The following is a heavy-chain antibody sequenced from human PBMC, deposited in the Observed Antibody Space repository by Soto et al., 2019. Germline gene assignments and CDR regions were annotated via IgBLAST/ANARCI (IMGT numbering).Heavy chain of an antibody. CDR2: MNQDGSEI. V-gene: IGHV3-7*01. D-gene: IGHD3-10*01. Sequence: PGGSLRLSCVGSEFPFSSFWICWILQTPGKGLEWVTNMNQDGSEIAYADSVKGRFTVSRDNAKNAVYLQMNSLAVEDTAVYFFERDVSYKRFDHWGQGALVTVSS. J-gene: IGHJ4*02. CDR1: EFPFSSFW. CDR3: ERDVSYKRFDH.